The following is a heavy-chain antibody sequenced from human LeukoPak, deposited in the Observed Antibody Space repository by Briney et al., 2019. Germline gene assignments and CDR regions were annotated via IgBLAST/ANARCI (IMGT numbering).Heavy chain of an antibody. Sequence: SETLSLTCTVSGGSISSYYWSWIRQPPGKGLEWIGYIYYSGSTNYNLSLKSRVTISVDTSKNQFSLKLSSVTAADTAVYYCAKDRRGTYFGTMDIWGQGTTVTVSS. CDR1: GGSISSYY. D-gene: IGHD1-26*01. V-gene: IGHV4-59*01. CDR3: AKDRRGTYFGTMDI. J-gene: IGHJ6*02. CDR2: IYYSGST.